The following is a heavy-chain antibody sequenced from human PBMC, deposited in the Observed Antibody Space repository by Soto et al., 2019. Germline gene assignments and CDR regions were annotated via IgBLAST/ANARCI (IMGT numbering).Heavy chain of an antibody. CDR3: ARVSGSYYYGMDV. Sequence: QVQLQESGPGLVKPSGTLSLTCAVSGGSISSSNWWSWVRQPPGKGLEWIGEIYHSGSNNYNPSLKSRVTSSVDKSKNEFSLKLSSVTAADTAVYYCARVSGSYYYGMDVWGQGTTVTVSS. J-gene: IGHJ6*02. CDR1: GGSISSSNW. D-gene: IGHD1-26*01. CDR2: IYHSGSN. V-gene: IGHV4-4*02.